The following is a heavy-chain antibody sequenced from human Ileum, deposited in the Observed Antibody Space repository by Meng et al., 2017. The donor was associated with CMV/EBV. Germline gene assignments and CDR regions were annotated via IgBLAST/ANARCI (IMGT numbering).Heavy chain of an antibody. CDR3: ALNYPPDFDY. CDR1: GGSISSAGGY. D-gene: IGHD1-7*01. Sequence: TCTVSGGSISSAGGYWTWIRQHPGKGLEFIGYIYYTGDTYYNPSLKSRVTMSVDTSKTRLSLILDSVTAADTAVYYCALNYPPDFDYWGQGTLVTVSS. J-gene: IGHJ4*02. V-gene: IGHV4-31*03. CDR2: IYYTGDT.